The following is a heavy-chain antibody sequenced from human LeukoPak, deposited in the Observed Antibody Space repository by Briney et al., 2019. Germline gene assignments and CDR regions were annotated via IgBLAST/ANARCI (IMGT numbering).Heavy chain of an antibody. CDR1: GFTFTNYW. CDR2: INDAGSDT. Sequence: PGGSLRLSCAASGFTFTNYWMHWVRQAPGKGLVWVSRINDAGSDTIYADSVKGRFTIFRDNTKNTLYLQMNSLRAEDTAVYYCARRYSSSWYTFDYWGQGTLVTVSS. CDR3: ARRYSSSWYTFDY. V-gene: IGHV3-74*01. J-gene: IGHJ4*02. D-gene: IGHD6-13*01.